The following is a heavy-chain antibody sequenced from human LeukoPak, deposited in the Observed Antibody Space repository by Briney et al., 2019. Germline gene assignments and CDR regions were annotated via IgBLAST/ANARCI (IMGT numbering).Heavy chain of an antibody. CDR3: ARVYGRYTQH. D-gene: IGHD4-17*01. CDR2: IYPADSDT. V-gene: IGHV5-51*01. J-gene: IGHJ1*01. Sequence: GESLKISCEGSGYTFTSYWIGWVRQMPGKGLEWMGSIYPADSDTRYSPSFQGQVTISADKSISTAYLQWSSLKASDTAMYFCARVYGRYTQHWGQGTLVIVSS. CDR1: GYTFTSYW.